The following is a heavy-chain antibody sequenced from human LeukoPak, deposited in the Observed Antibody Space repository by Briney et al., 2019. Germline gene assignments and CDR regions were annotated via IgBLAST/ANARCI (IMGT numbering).Heavy chain of an antibody. D-gene: IGHD6-13*01. V-gene: IGHV4-39*01. Sequence: PSETLSLTCTVSGGSISSSSYYWGWIRQPPGKGLEWIGNIYYSGSTYYNPSLKSRVTISVDTSKNQFSLKLSSVTAADTAVYYCARRNLPHSIAAAGDCFDYWGQGTLVTVSS. J-gene: IGHJ4*02. CDR3: ARRNLPHSIAAAGDCFDY. CDR2: IYYSGST. CDR1: GGSISSSSYY.